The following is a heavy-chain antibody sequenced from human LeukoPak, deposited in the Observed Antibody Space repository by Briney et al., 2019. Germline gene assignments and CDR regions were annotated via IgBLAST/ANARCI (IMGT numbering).Heavy chain of an antibody. CDR1: GHTFTDYY. J-gene: IGHJ4*02. CDR3: ARAYYDFWSGYNRFGY. CDR2: INPNSGGT. Sequence: ASMKVSCKASGHTFTDYYIHWVRHAPGQGLEWMGWINPNSGGTNYAQDFQGRVTMTRATSISTAYMELSRLRSDDTAVYYCARAYYDFWSGYNRFGYWGQGTLVTVSS. V-gene: IGHV1-2*02. D-gene: IGHD3-3*01.